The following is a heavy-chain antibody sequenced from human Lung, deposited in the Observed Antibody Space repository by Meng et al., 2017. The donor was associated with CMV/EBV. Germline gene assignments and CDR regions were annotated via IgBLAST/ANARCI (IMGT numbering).Heavy chain of an antibody. CDR1: GLTFSSYG. D-gene: IGHD2-21*01. CDR2: IGATAGGT. V-gene: IGHV3-23*01. J-gene: IGHJ4*02. CDR3: AKYSAVGERLYYFDY. Sequence: ESLRLSCAASGLTFSSYGMSWVRQAPGKGLEWVSSIGATAGGTYYADSVKGRFTISRDNAKNTLYLQMNSLRAEDTAVYYCAKYSAVGERLYYFDYWGQGTLVTVSS.